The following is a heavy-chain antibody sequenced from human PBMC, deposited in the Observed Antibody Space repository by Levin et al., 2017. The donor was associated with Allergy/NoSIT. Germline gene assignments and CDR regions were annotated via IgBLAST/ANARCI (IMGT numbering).Heavy chain of an antibody. CDR2: ISDDGVAR. D-gene: IGHD3-22*01. CDR1: GFTFGTYA. CDR3: ATSGVRHSNGFQEVPVDF. Sequence: GGSLRLSCAASGFTFGTYAMNWVRQAPGKGLEWVSSISDDGVARYYAGSVKGRFTISRDNSKNTLYLEMNDLRAEDTAVSFCATSGVRHSNGFQEVPVDFWGQGTRVTVSS. V-gene: IGHV3-23*01. J-gene: IGHJ4*02.